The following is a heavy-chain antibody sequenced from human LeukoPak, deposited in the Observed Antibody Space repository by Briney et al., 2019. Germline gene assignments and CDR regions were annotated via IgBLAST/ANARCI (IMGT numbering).Heavy chain of an antibody. V-gene: IGHV3-74*01. CDR1: GFTFSSYW. CDR2: IMTDGSST. CDR3: ARVVPPPTGDYPDY. D-gene: IGHD2-8*01. J-gene: IGHJ4*02. Sequence: PGGSLRLSCAASGFTFSSYWMHWVRQAPGKGLVWVSRIMTDGSSTSYADSVKGRFTISRDNAKNTLYLQMNSLRAEDTAVYYCARVVPPPTGDYPDYWGQGTLVTVSS.